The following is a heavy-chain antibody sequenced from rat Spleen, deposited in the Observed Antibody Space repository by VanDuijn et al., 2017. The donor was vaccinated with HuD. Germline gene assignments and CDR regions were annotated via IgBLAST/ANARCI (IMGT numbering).Heavy chain of an antibody. Sequence: QVQLMESGPGLVQPSETLSLTCTVSGFSLTSYNVHWARQPPGKGLEWMGVMWSGGSTDYNSALKSRLSISRDTSKNQVFLKMNSLQSEDTTTYYCARDLDGYFDYWGQGVMVTVSS. CDR3: ARDLDGYFDY. CDR1: GFSLTSYN. J-gene: IGHJ2*01. CDR2: MWSGGST. D-gene: IGHD1-12*03. V-gene: IGHV2-45*01.